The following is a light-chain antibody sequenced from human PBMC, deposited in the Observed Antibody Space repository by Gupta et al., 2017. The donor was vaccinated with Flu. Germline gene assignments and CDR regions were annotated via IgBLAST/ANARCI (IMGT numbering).Light chain of an antibody. J-gene: IGLJ2*01. CDR2: YDD. CDR1: NSNIENNA. V-gene: IGLV1-36*01. CDR3: AAWDDSLNGVV. Sequence: QSVLTQPRSVSEAPGQRVAISYSGSNSNIENNAVNWYQQLPGKAPKLLIYYDDFLPSGVSGRFSGSKSGASASLAISGLQSDDEADYYCAAWDDSLNGVVFGGGTRLTVL.